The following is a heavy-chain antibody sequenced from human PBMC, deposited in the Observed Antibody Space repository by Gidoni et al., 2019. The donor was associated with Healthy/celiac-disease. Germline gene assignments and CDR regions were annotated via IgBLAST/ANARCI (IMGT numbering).Heavy chain of an antibody. CDR1: GFTFSNAG. CDR3: TTGPSGSYDY. V-gene: IGHV3-15*01. CDR2: IKSKTDGETT. Sequence: EVQLVESGGGLVKPGGSLRLYCAASGFTFSNAGMSWVRQAPGKGLEWVGRIKSKTDGETTDYAAPVKGRFTISRDDSKNTLYLQMNSLKTEDTAVYYCTTGPSGSYDYWGQGTLVTVSS. D-gene: IGHD1-26*01. J-gene: IGHJ4*02.